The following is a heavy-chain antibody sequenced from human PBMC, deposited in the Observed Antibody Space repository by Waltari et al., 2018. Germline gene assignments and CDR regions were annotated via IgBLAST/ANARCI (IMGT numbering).Heavy chain of an antibody. Sequence: QMQLQQWGAGLLKPSETLSLTCAVYVGSFSGYYWSWTRQPPGKGLEWIGEINHSGSTKYNPSLKSRVTISVDTSKNQFSLKVSSVTAADTAVYYCARPPPGDYGDTSGAFEIWGQGTMVTVSS. CDR1: VGSFSGYY. D-gene: IGHD4-17*01. J-gene: IGHJ3*02. CDR2: INHSGST. V-gene: IGHV4-34*01. CDR3: ARPPPGDYGDTSGAFEI.